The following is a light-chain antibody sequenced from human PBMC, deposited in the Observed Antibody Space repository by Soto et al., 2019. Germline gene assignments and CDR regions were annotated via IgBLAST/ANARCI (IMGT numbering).Light chain of an antibody. CDR1: QSISSW. CDR2: DAS. Sequence: DIQMTQSPSTLSASVGDRVTITCRASQSISSWLAWYQQKPGKAPKLLIYDASSLEGGVPSRFSGSGSGTEFTLTISSLQPDDFGTYYCQQYTIYPLTFGGGTKVEIK. CDR3: QQYTIYPLT. V-gene: IGKV1-5*01. J-gene: IGKJ4*01.